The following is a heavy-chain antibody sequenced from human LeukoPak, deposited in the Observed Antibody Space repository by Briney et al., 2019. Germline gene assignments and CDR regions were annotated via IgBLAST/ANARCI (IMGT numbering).Heavy chain of an antibody. J-gene: IGHJ4*02. V-gene: IGHV4-4*09. CDR1: GGSISSYY. CDR2: IYTSGST. D-gene: IGHD3-10*01. CDR3: ARITMVRGVIIKFDY. Sequence: SETLSLTCTVSGGSISSYYWSWIRQPPGKGLEWIGYIYTSGSTNYNPSLKSRVTILVDTSKNQFSLKLSSVTAADTAVYYCARITMVRGVIIKFDYWGQGTLVTVSS.